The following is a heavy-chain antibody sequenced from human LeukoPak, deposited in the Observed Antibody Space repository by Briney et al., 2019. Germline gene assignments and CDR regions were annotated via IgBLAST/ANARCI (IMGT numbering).Heavy chain of an antibody. V-gene: IGHV3-30*18. J-gene: IGHJ4*02. D-gene: IGHD3-16*02. Sequence: PGGSLRLSCAVSGFTFSSYGMHWVRQAPGKGLEWVAVISYDGSNKYYADSVKGRFTISRDNSKNTLYLQMNSLRAEDTAVYYCAKDGNDYVWGNYRYPYYFDYWGQGTLVTVSS. CDR1: GFTFSSYG. CDR3: AKDGNDYVWGNYRYPYYFDY. CDR2: ISYDGSNK.